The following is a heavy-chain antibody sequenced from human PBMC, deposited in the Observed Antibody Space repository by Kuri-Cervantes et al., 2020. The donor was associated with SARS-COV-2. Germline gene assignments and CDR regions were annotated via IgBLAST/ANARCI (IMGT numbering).Heavy chain of an antibody. CDR1: GSTFSSYA. Sequence: SVKVSCKASGSTFSSYAISWVRQAPRQGLEWMGRVIPILGTANHAQKFQGRVTITADKSTSTAYMELSSLRSEDPAVYYWASSIAAAGWDAFDIWGQGTMVTVSS. J-gene: IGHJ3*02. CDR2: VIPILGTA. D-gene: IGHD6-13*01. V-gene: IGHV1-69*04. CDR3: ASSIAAAGWDAFDI.